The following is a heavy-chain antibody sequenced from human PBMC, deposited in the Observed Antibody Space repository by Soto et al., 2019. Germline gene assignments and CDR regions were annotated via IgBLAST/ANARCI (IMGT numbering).Heavy chain of an antibody. V-gene: IGHV3-53*01. Sequence: PGGSLRLSCAASGFTVSSSQMTWVRQAPGKALEWVSVIFIGGTTQYAVSVKGRFTISRDYSKNTLYLQMNSLRAEDTAVYYCVTTTVTTYADYYYYGMDVWGQGTTVTVSS. J-gene: IGHJ6*02. CDR1: GFTVSSSQ. CDR3: VTTTVTTYADYYYYGMDV. D-gene: IGHD4-17*01. CDR2: IFIGGTT.